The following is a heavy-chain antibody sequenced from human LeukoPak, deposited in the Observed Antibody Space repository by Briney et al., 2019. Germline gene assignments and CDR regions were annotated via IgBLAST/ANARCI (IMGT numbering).Heavy chain of an antibody. D-gene: IGHD6-13*01. CDR3: VRHAATRHNYGMDV. CDR1: GGSISYYY. Sequence: PSETLSLTCTVSGGSISYYYWSWLRQPPGKGLEWLGHIYHSGSTNYNPSFKSRVTMSVDTSKNHFSLKLSSVTAADTAVYYCVRHAATRHNYGMDVWGQGTTVIVSS. J-gene: IGHJ6*02. V-gene: IGHV4-59*08. CDR2: IYHSGST.